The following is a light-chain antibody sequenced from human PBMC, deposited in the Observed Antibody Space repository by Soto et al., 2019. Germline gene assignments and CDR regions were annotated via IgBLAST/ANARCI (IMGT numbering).Light chain of an antibody. CDR2: EVS. J-gene: IGLJ1*01. V-gene: IGLV2-8*01. Sequence: QSALTQPPSASGSPGQSVTISCTGTSSDVGAYNYVSWYQQHPDKAPKLIIYEVSKRPSGVPDRFSGSKSGNTASLTVSGLQAEDEAEYYCSSTAGSNNPYVFGTGTKLTVL. CDR3: SSTAGSNNPYV. CDR1: SSDVGAYNY.